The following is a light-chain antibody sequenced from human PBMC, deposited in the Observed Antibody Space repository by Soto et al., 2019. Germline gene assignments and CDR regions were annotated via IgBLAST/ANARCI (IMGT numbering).Light chain of an antibody. J-gene: IGLJ2*01. CDR1: SSDVGGYNY. V-gene: IGLV2-14*01. Sequence: QSALTQPASVTGYPGQSIAISCTGTSSDVGGYNYVSWYQQHPDKAPNVMIYEVSKRRSGVSNRFSGSKSGNTASLPISGLQADDEAYYYCSSYISSITVVFGGGTKVTVL. CDR2: EVS. CDR3: SSYISSITVV.